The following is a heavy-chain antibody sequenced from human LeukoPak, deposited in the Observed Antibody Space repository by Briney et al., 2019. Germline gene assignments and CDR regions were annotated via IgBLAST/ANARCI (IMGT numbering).Heavy chain of an antibody. D-gene: IGHD5-18*01. Sequence: PGGSLRLSCAASGFTFSSYGMHWVRQAPGKGLEWVAVIWYDGSNKYYADSVKGRFTISRDNSKNTLYLQMNSLRAEDTAVYYCARGRRPLKDTYAFDYWGQGTLVTVSS. J-gene: IGHJ4*02. CDR3: ARGRRPLKDTYAFDY. CDR2: IWYDGSNK. V-gene: IGHV3-33*01. CDR1: GFTFSSYG.